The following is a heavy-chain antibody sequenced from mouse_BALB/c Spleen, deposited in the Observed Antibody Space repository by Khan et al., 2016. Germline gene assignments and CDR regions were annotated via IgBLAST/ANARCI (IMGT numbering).Heavy chain of an antibody. D-gene: IGHD2-1*01. Sequence: QVQLKQSGTELVRPGASVKLSCKASGYSFTRYWMNWVKQRPGQGLEWIGMIHPSDSESRLNQKFKDKATLNVDNSSRIAYMQLSSPTSEDSAVYYCTRSAYGNHPYYAMDYWGQGTSVTVSS. J-gene: IGHJ4*01. CDR1: GYSFTRYW. V-gene: IGHV1-61*01. CDR3: TRSAYGNHPYYAMDY. CDR2: IHPSDSES.